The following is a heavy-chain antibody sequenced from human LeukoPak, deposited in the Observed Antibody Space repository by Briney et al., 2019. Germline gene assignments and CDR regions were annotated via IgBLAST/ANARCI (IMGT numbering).Heavy chain of an antibody. CDR2: ISYDGIDS. Sequence: PGRSLRLSCAASGFNFNNSPMPWVRQVPGRGPQWVALISYDGIDSYIADSVKGRFSISRDNSKNTLFLQMNSLRPEDTAVYYCARDCYTQIYFDAIDLWGQGSTVTVSS. J-gene: IGHJ3*01. CDR3: ARDCYTQIYFDAIDL. CDR1: GFNFNNSP. D-gene: IGHD3-16*02. V-gene: IGHV3-30*04.